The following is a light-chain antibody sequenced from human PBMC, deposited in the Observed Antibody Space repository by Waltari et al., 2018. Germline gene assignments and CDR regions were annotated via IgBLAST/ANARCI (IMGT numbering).Light chain of an antibody. CDR3: YSADIGGHHRV. Sequence: SYELTQPPSVSVSPGQTARITCSGDALPKRYTYWYQQKSGQVPVLVIFEDSQRPSGIPWRFSGSSSGTMATLSINGAQVEDEGDYYCYSADIGGHHRVFGGGTKLTIL. V-gene: IGLV3-10*01. J-gene: IGLJ3*02. CDR2: EDS. CDR1: ALPKRY.